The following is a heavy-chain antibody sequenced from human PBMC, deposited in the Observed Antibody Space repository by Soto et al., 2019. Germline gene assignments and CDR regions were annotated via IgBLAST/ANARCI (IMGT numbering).Heavy chain of an antibody. V-gene: IGHV3-7*01. CDR1: GFTFSSYW. CDR3: ARGGFTIFGVVIKGHYMDV. D-gene: IGHD3-3*01. J-gene: IGHJ6*03. CDR2: IKQDGSEK. Sequence: GGSLRLSCAASGFTFSSYWMSWVRQAPGKGLEWVANIKQDGSEKYYVDSVKGRFTISRDNAKNSLYLQMNSLRAEDTAVYYCARGGFTIFGVVIKGHYMDVWGKGTTVTVSS.